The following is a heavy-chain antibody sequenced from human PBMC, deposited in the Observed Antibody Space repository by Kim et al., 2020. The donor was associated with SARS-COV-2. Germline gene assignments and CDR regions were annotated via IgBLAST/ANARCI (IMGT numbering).Heavy chain of an antibody. Sequence: GGSLRLSCAASGFTFNTSGMHWVRQAPGKGLEWGAVISYDGSNKYYADSVQGRFTISRDNSKNTLYLQMNSLRIEDTAVYYCAKSFSGSYFGYDYWGQGTLVTVSS. CDR2: ISYDGSNK. D-gene: IGHD1-26*01. V-gene: IGHV3-30*18. CDR3: AKSFSGSYFGYDY. J-gene: IGHJ4*02. CDR1: GFTFNTSG.